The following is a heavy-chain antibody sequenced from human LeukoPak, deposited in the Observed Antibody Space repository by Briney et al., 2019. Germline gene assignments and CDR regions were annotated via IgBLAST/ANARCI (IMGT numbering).Heavy chain of an antibody. CDR3: AKDGSRVDYYGSGSPGWYFDY. J-gene: IGHJ4*02. CDR2: ISGSGGST. D-gene: IGHD3-10*01. Sequence: PGGSLRLSCAASGFTFSSYAMSWVPQAPGEGLEWVSAISGSGGSTYYADSVKGRFTISRDNSKNTLYLQMNSLRAEDTAVYYCAKDGSRVDYYGSGSPGWYFDYWGQGTLVTVSS. V-gene: IGHV3-23*01. CDR1: GFTFSSYA.